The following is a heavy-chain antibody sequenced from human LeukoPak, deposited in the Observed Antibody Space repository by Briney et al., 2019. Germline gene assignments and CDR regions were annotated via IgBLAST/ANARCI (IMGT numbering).Heavy chain of an antibody. Sequence: ASVKVSCKASGYTFTSYGISWVRQAPGQGLEWMGWINPNSGGTNYAQKFQGRVTMTRDTSISTAYMELSRLRSDDTAVYYCASRGLTMIVDFDYWGQGTLVTVSS. CDR1: GYTFTSYG. CDR3: ASRGLTMIVDFDY. J-gene: IGHJ4*02. D-gene: IGHD3-22*01. V-gene: IGHV1-2*02. CDR2: INPNSGGT.